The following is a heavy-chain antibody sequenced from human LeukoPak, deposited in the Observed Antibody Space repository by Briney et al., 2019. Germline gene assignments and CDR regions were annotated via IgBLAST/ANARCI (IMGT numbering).Heavy chain of an antibody. D-gene: IGHD3-16*02. V-gene: IGHV3-9*01. CDR3: AKDNYDYVWGSYRTPRFDP. J-gene: IGHJ5*02. CDR2: ISWNSGSI. CDR1: GFTFDDYA. Sequence: GGSLRLSCAASGFTFDDYAMHWVRQAPGKGLEWVSGISWNSGSIGYADSVKGRFTISRDNAKNSLYLQMNSLRAEDTAVYYCAKDNYDYVWGSYRTPRFDPWGQGTLVTVSS.